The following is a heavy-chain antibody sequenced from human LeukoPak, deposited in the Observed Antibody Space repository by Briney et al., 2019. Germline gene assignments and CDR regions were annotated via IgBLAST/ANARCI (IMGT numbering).Heavy chain of an antibody. Sequence: GGSLRLSCAASGFTFSSYGMHWVRQAPGKGLEWVAFIRYDGSNKYYADSVKGRLTISRDNSKNTLYLQMNSLRAEDTAVYYCAKSRTSPAYFDYWGQGTLVTVSS. CDR3: AKSRTSPAYFDY. D-gene: IGHD2-2*01. J-gene: IGHJ4*02. CDR2: IRYDGSNK. V-gene: IGHV3-30*02. CDR1: GFTFSSYG.